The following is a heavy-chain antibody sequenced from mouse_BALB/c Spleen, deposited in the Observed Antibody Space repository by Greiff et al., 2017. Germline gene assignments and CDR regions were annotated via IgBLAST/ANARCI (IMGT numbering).Heavy chain of an antibody. CDR3: AVDYYGSSPFAY. J-gene: IGHJ3*01. D-gene: IGHD1-1*01. Sequence: EVKVVESGGDLVKPGGSLKLSCAASGFTFSSYGMSWVRQTPDKRLEWVATISSGGSYTYYPDSVKGRFTISRDNAKNTLYLQMSSLKSEDTAMYYCAVDYYGSSPFAYWGQGTLVTVSA. CDR2: ISSGGSYT. V-gene: IGHV5-6*01. CDR1: GFTFSSYG.